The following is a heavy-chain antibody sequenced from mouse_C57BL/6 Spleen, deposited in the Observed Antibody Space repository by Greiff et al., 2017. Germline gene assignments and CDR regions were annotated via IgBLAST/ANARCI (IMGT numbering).Heavy chain of an antibody. CDR3: TRGGIFPIYYGYGGPYAMDY. CDR1: GYTFTDYE. V-gene: IGHV1-15*01. D-gene: IGHD2-2*01. CDR2: IDPETGGT. Sequence: QVQLKESGAELVRPGASVTLSCKASGYTFTDYEMHWVKQTPVHGREWIGAIDPETGGTAYNQKFKGKAILTADKSSSTAYMGLRSLTSEDSAVYYCTRGGIFPIYYGYGGPYAMDYWGQGTSVTVSS. J-gene: IGHJ4*01.